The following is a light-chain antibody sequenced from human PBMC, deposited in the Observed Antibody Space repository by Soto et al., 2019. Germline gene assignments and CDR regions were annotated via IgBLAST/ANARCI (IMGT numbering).Light chain of an antibody. J-gene: IGLJ2*01. CDR1: SANIGNNY. V-gene: IGLV1-51*01. CDR2: DNN. CDR3: ATWDGSLPGEV. Sequence: QSVLTQSPSVSAAPGPKVTISCSGSSANIGNNYVSWYQQLPGTAPKLLIYDNNTRPSGIPDRFSGSKSGTSGTLDITGLQTGDEADYYCATWDGSLPGEVFGGGTKLTVL.